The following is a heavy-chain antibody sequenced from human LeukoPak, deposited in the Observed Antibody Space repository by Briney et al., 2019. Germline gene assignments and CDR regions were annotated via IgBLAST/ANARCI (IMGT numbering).Heavy chain of an antibody. Sequence: GGSLRLSCAASGFTFSSYWMHWVRQAPGKGQVWVSRINTDGSSTSYADSVKGRFTISRDNAKNTLYLQMNSLRAEDTAVYYCARVSSSSWWALDYWGQGTLVTVSS. CDR3: ARVSSSSWWALDY. CDR1: GFTFSSYW. D-gene: IGHD6-13*01. J-gene: IGHJ4*02. V-gene: IGHV3-74*01. CDR2: INTDGSST.